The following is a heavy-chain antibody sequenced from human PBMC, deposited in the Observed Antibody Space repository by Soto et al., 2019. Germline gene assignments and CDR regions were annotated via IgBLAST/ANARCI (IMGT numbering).Heavy chain of an antibody. CDR1: GFTFDDYA. Sequence: SLRLSCAAPGFTFDDYAMHWVRQAPGKGLEWVSGISWNSGSIGYADSVKGRFTISRDNAKNSLYLQMNSLRAEDTALYYCAKDIRGIAAAGTTLQHWGQGTLVTVSS. CDR3: AKDIRGIAAAGTTLQH. V-gene: IGHV3-9*01. J-gene: IGHJ1*01. CDR2: ISWNSGSI. D-gene: IGHD6-13*01.